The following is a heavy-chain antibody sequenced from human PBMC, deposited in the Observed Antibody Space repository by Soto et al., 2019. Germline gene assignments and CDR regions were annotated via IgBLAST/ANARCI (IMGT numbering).Heavy chain of an antibody. Sequence: ETLSLTCSVYGGSFSGYYWSWIRQPPGKGLEWIGEINHSGSTNYNPSLKSRVTISVDTSKNQFSLKLSSVTAADTAVYYCARWELPTMYAFDIWGQGTMVTVS. CDR2: INHSGST. D-gene: IGHD1-26*01. J-gene: IGHJ3*02. V-gene: IGHV4-34*01. CDR1: GGSFSGYY. CDR3: ARWELPTMYAFDI.